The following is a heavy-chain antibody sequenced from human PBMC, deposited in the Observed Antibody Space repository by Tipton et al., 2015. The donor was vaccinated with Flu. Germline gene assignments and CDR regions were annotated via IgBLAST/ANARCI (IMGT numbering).Heavy chain of an antibody. J-gene: IGHJ4*02. CDR2: IRSKANNYAT. V-gene: IGHV3-73*01. Sequence: SLRLSCAASGFPFSESAIHWVRQASGKGLEWVGRIRSKANNYATAYAASVRGRFTIFRDESKNTAYLQMNSLENEDTAVYYCSRYTTAQGSDFVWGQGTLVTVSS. CDR1: GFPFSESA. D-gene: IGHD2-21*02. CDR3: SRYTTAQGSDFV.